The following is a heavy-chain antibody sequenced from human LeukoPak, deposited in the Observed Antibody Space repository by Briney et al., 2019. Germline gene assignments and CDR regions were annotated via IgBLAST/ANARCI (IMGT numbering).Heavy chain of an antibody. CDR3: AKAVAYYGSGSSDY. Sequence: PGGSLRLSCAVSGFTFSSYAMSWVRQAPGKGLEWVSAISGSGGSTYYADSVKGRFTISRDNSKNTLYLQMNSLRAEDTAVYYCAKAVAYYGSGSSDYWGQGTLVTVSS. J-gene: IGHJ4*02. CDR2: ISGSGGST. D-gene: IGHD3-10*01. CDR1: GFTFSSYA. V-gene: IGHV3-23*01.